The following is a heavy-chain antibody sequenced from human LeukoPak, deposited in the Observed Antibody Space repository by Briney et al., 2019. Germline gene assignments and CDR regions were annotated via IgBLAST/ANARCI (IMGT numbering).Heavy chain of an antibody. CDR2: ISAYNGNT. CDR1: GYTFTSYG. CDR3: ARGRDRTGDRGWFDP. Sequence: ASVKVSCKASGYTFTSYGISWVRQAPGQGLDWMGWISAYNGNTNYAQKLQGRVTMTTDTSTSTAYMELRSLRSDDTAVYYCARGRDRTGDRGWFDPWGQGTLVTVSS. J-gene: IGHJ5*02. D-gene: IGHD7-27*01. V-gene: IGHV1-18*01.